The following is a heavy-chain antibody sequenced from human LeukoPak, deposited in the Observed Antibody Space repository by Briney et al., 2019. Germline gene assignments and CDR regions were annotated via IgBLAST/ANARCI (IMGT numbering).Heavy chain of an antibody. CDR1: GFHFSNHW. J-gene: IGHJ4*02. D-gene: IGHD6-13*01. CDR2: INQDGSEK. V-gene: IGHV3-7*01. CDR3: ARENMREGGIAAAGTDY. Sequence: GGSLRLSCAASGFHFSNHWMTWVRQAPGQGLEWVANINQDGSEKYYVDSMRGRFTISRDNAKNSLYLQMSSLRADDTAVYYCARENMREGGIAAAGTDYWGQGTLVTVSS.